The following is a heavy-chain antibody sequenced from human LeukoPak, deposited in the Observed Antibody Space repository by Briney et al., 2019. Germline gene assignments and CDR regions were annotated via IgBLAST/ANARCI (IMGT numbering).Heavy chain of an antibody. CDR3: ARESHWAFDY. V-gene: IGHV3-48*02. CDR1: EFTLSSYS. J-gene: IGHJ4*02. D-gene: IGHD7-27*01. Sequence: GSLRLSCAASEFTLSSYSMNWVRRAPGKGLEWVSYIGASGSTIHYADSVEGRFTISRDNAKNSLYLQMNSLRDEDTAIYYGARESHWAFDYWGQGSLVSVSS. CDR2: IGASGSTI.